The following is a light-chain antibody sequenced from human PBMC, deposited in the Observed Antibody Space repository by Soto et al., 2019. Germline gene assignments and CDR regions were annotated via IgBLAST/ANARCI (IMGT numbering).Light chain of an antibody. V-gene: IGKV1-16*02. J-gene: IGKJ3*01. Sequence: IQLTQSPSSLSASVGDRVTITCRASQGISSYLAWYQQKPGKAPKSLIYAASSLHSGVPSKFSGSRSGTDFTLTISSLQPEDFATYYCQQYAHYPFTFGPGTKVDSK. CDR2: AAS. CDR3: QQYAHYPFT. CDR1: QGISSY.